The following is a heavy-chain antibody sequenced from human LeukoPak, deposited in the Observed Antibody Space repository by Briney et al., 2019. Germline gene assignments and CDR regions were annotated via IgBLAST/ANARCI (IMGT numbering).Heavy chain of an antibody. CDR3: ARGRGSRTGYNGDYLDY. J-gene: IGHJ4*02. CDR2: ITPILGLV. D-gene: IGHD5-18*01. CDR1: GGTFSNYA. V-gene: IGHV1-69*04. Sequence: SVKVSCKASGGTFSNYAINWVRQAPGQGLEWMGRITPILGLVNYAQKFQGRVTITADKSTSTGYMAVAGLRSDDTAVYYCARGRGSRTGYNGDYLDYWGQGILVTVSS.